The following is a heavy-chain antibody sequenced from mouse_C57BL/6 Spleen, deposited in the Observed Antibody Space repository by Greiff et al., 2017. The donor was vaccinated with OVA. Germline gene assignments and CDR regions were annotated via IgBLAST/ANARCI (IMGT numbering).Heavy chain of an antibody. CDR3: ARNYYGSSPAWFAY. CDR2: IWSGGST. CDR1: GFSLTSYG. Sequence: QVHVKQSGPGLVQPSQSLSITCTVSGFSLTSYGVHWVRQSPGKGLEWLGVIWSGGSTDYNAAFISRLSISKDNSKSQVFFKMNSLQADDTAIYYCARNYYGSSPAWFAYWGQGTLVTVSA. V-gene: IGHV2-2*01. J-gene: IGHJ3*01. D-gene: IGHD1-1*01.